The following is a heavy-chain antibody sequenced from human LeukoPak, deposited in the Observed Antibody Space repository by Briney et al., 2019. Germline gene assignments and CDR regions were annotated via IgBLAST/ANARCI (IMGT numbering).Heavy chain of an antibody. CDR3: ANHRRVAQYYYYYMDV. J-gene: IGHJ6*03. CDR1: GFTFSSNV. D-gene: IGHD2-15*01. CDR2: ISGSGDNT. V-gene: IGHV3-23*01. Sequence: GGSLRLSCAASGFTFSSNVMIWVRQAPGKGLEWVSAISGSGDNTYYADSVKGRFTISRDNSKNTLYLQMNSLRAEDTAVYYCANHRRVAQYYYYYMDVWGKGTTVTVSS.